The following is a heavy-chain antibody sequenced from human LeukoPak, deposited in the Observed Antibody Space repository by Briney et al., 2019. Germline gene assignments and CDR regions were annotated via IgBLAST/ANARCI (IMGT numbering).Heavy chain of an antibody. V-gene: IGHV4-39*07. CDR2: IYYSGST. J-gene: IGHJ4*02. CDR1: GGSISSSSYY. D-gene: IGHD3-16*01. CDR3: ARERSFDRNYFDY. Sequence: PSETLSLTCTVSGGSISSSSYYWGWIRQPPGKGLEWIGSIYYSGSTYYNPSLKSRVTISVDTSKNQFSLKLSSVTAADTAVYYCARERSFDRNYFDYWGQGTLVTVSS.